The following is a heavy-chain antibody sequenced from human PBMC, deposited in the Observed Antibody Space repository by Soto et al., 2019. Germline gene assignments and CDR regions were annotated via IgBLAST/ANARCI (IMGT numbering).Heavy chain of an antibody. D-gene: IGHD2-2*01. CDR1: GFTFSSYG. V-gene: IGHV3-33*01. CDR3: ARVPAANSNYYYYGMDV. J-gene: IGHJ6*02. CDR2: IWYDGSNK. Sequence: GGSLRLSCAESGFTFSSYGMHWVRQAPGKGLEWVAIIWYDGSNKYYADSVKGRFSISRDNSKSTLYLQMNSLRAEDTAVYYCARVPAANSNYYYYGMDVWGQGTTVTVSS.